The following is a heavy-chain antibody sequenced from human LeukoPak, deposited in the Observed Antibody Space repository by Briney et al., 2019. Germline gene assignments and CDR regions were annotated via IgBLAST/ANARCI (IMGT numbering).Heavy chain of an antibody. CDR3: ARTIGSKNAFDL. D-gene: IGHD1-26*01. V-gene: IGHV3-74*01. J-gene: IGHJ3*01. CDR2: INSDGSST. Sequence: GGSLRLSCAASRFTFSSYWMHWVRQAPGKGLVWVSRINSDGSSTTYADSVKGRFTISRDNAKNTLYLQMNSLRADDTAVYQCARTIGSKNAFDLWGQGTMVTVSS. CDR1: RFTFSSYW.